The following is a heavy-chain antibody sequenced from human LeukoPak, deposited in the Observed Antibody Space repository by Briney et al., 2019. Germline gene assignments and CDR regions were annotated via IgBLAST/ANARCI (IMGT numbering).Heavy chain of an antibody. CDR3: ARDLPSWIVVKNGAFYI. J-gene: IGHJ3*02. CDR1: GFTFSSNE. CDR2: ISSSGSTI. D-gene: IGHD3-22*01. V-gene: IGHV3-48*03. Sequence: GGSLRLSCAASGFTFSSNEMNWVRQAPGKGLEWVSYISSSGSTIYYADSVKGRFTISRENAKNSVYLKMNRLREEETAVYYCARDLPSWIVVKNGAFYIWGQGTIVTVSS.